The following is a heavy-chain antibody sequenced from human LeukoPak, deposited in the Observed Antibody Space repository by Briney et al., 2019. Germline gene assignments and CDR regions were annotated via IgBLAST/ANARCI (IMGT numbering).Heavy chain of an antibody. V-gene: IGHV1-18*01. J-gene: IGHJ4*02. CDR3: ARDGATGTHTPLHY. CDR2: ISAYNGNT. CDR1: AYIFTSYG. Sequence: GASVKVSCKASAYIFTSYGISWVRQAPRQGLEWMGWISAYNGNTNYAQTLQGRVTMTTDTSTSTAYMELGSLRSDDRAVYYCARDGATGTHTPLHYWRKGTLLSVSS. D-gene: IGHD1-1*01.